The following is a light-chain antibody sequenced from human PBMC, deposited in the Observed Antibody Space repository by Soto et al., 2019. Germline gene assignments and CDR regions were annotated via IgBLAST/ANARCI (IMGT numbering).Light chain of an antibody. Sequence: QSVLTQPPSVSGAPGQRVSISCSGNTSNIGANFDVNWYQQFPGAAPKLLISVNTNRPSGVPDRFSGSKSGTSASLAISGLRSEDEADYYCGGWDDSLSGPVFGGGTKVTVL. CDR1: TSNIGANFD. V-gene: IGLV1-40*01. CDR3: GGWDDSLSGPV. J-gene: IGLJ2*01. CDR2: VNT.